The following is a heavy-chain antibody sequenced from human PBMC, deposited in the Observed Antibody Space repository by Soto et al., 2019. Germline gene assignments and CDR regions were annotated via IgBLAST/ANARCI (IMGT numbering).Heavy chain of an antibody. V-gene: IGHV1-2*02. Sequence: SVKVSGKASGYTFTGYYLHWLRQAPGQGLEWMGWINPNNGDTNYAQNFQGRVTMTRDTSISTAYMELSGLRSDDTAVYYCARVHTYYYYSGSFDFWGQGTLVTVSS. J-gene: IGHJ4*02. CDR1: GYTFTGYY. CDR3: ARVHTYYYYSGSFDF. CDR2: INPNNGDT. D-gene: IGHD2-15*01.